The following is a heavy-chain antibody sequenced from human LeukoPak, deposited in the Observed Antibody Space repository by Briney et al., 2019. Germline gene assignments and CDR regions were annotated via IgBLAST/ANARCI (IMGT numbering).Heavy chain of an antibody. Sequence: GGSLRLSCAASGFTFSSYWMHWVRQAPGKGLVWVSRINSDGSSTSYADSVKGRFTISRDNAKNTLYLQMNSLRAEDTAVYYCARVEQLPTQTSYYYYGMDVWGQGTTVTVSS. CDR3: ARVEQLPTQTSYYYYGMDV. D-gene: IGHD2-2*01. V-gene: IGHV3-74*01. CDR1: GFTFSSYW. CDR2: INSDGSST. J-gene: IGHJ6*02.